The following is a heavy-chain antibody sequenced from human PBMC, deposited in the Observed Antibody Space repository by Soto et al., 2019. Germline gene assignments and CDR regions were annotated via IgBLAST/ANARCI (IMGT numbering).Heavy chain of an antibody. V-gene: IGHV3-15*07. Sequence: GGSLRLSCAASGFIFSNAYMNWVRQAPGKGLEWVGRIRSVSDGAATDYAASVKGRFTISRDDSKGLVFLEMNSLKVEDTAVYFCCDSPGSGEDTDGWFDPWGPGTLVTVSS. D-gene: IGHD3-10*01. J-gene: IGHJ5*02. CDR2: IRSVSDGAAT. CDR1: GFIFSNAY. CDR3: CDSPGSGEDTDGWFDP.